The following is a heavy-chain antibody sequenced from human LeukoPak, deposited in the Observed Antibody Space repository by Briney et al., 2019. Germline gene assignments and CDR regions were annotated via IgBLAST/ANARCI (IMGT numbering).Heavy chain of an antibody. CDR2: IYYSGST. V-gene: IGHV4-59*01. Sequence: SETLSLTCTVSGGSISSYYWSWIRQPPGKGLEWIGYIYYSGSTYYSPSLKSRVTISVDTSKNQFSLKLSSVTAADTAVYYCARDSPYYYGSGSATYYMDVRGKGTTVTISS. D-gene: IGHD3-10*01. J-gene: IGHJ6*03. CDR1: GGSISSYY. CDR3: ARDSPYYYGSGSATYYMDV.